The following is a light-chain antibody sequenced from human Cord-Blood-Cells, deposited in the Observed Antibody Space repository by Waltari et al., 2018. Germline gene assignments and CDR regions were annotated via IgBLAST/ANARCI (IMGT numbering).Light chain of an antibody. J-gene: IGLJ2*01. CDR2: GNS. CDR1: SSNIGAGYD. V-gene: IGLV1-40*01. Sequence: QSVLTQPPSVSGAPGQRVTISCTGSSSNIGAGYDVHWYQQLPGTAPKRPIYGNSNRPSGVPDRFSGSKSGTSASLAITGLQAEDEADYYCQSYDSSLSGSVVFGGGTKLTVL. CDR3: QSYDSSLSGSVV.